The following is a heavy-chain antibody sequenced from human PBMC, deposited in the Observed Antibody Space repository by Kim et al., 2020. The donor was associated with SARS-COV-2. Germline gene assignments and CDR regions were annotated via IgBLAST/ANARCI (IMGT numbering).Heavy chain of an antibody. V-gene: IGHV1-24*01. CDR3: ATAPLTPTGFDP. D-gene: IGHD2-15*01. Sequence: IYAQKFQGRVTMTEDTSTDTAYMELSSLRSEDRAVYYCATAPLTPTGFDPWGQGTLVTVSS. J-gene: IGHJ5*02.